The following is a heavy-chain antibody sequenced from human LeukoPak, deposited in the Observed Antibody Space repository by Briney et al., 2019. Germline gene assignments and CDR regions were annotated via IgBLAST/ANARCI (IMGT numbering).Heavy chain of an antibody. CDR3: TRGYSGGSAYAFDI. D-gene: IGHD1-26*01. V-gene: IGHV3-72*01. J-gene: IGHJ3*02. Sequence: GGSLRLSCAASASDFSDQYXDXXRQAPGKGLEXXGXXGNKGSRYTTEYAASVKGRFTISRDDSKNSRYLQMNSLKSEDTAVYYCTRGYSGGSAYAFDIWGPGTMVTVSS. CDR2: XGNKGSRYTT. CDR1: ASDFSDQY.